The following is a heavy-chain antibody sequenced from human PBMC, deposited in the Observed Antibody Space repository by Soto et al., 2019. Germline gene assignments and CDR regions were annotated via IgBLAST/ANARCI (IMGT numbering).Heavy chain of an antibody. V-gene: IGHV3-23*01. J-gene: IGHJ4*02. D-gene: IGHD3-22*01. CDR1: GFTFSSYT. CDR2: FVGSTGST. Sequence: GGSLRLSCAASGFTFSSYTMNWVRQAPGKGLEWVSTFVGSTGSTFYADSVKGRFTISRDDSKNTLYLQMSSLRPEDTAVYYCVKGEYYYDGGAYYPFDYWGQGRMVTVSS. CDR3: VKGEYYYDGGAYYPFDY.